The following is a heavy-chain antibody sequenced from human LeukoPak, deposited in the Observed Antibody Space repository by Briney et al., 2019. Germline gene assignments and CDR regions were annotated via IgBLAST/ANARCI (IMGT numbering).Heavy chain of an antibody. V-gene: IGHV3-23*01. CDR2: ISGRGT. Sequence: ETGGSLRLSCAASGFTFSDYGMSWVRQAPGKGLEWVSDISGRGTFYADSVKGRFTISRDNSKNTLYLQMNSLRAEDTAVYYCARDGWATVTPGWFDPWGQGTLATVSS. J-gene: IGHJ5*02. D-gene: IGHD4-17*01. CDR3: ARDGWATVTPGWFDP. CDR1: GFTFSDYG.